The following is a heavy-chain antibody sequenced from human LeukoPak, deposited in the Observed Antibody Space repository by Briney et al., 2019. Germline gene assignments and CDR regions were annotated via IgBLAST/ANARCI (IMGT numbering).Heavy chain of an antibody. CDR2: ISAYNGNT. CDR1: GYTFTTYP. J-gene: IGHJ5*02. D-gene: IGHD2-21*02. V-gene: IGHV1-18*01. Sequence: ASVKVSCKASGYTFTTYPITWVRQAPGQGLEWMGWISAYNGNTNYAQKLQGRVTMTTDTSTSTAYMELRSLRSDDTAVYYCARRAYCGGDCYSSKRIWFDPWGQGTLVTVSS. CDR3: ARRAYCGGDCYSSKRIWFDP.